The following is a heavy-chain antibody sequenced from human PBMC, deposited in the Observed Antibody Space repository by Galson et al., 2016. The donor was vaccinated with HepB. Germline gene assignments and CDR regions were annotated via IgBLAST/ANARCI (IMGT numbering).Heavy chain of an antibody. CDR3: PLPNWITTIAVGWFDS. Sequence: SLRLSCAASGFTFSNYGMHWVRQAPGKGLEWVAADSMDGRRKFYADSVKGRFTISRDNSNSMLFLQMSSLRAEDTAIYYCPLPNWITTIAVGWFDSWGQGTLVTVSS. J-gene: IGHJ5*01. V-gene: IGHV3-30*03. CDR1: GFTFSNYG. D-gene: IGHD3-22*01. CDR2: DSMDGRRK.